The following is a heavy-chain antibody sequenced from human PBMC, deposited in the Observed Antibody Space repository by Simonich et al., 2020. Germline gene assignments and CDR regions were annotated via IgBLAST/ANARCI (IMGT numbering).Heavy chain of an antibody. D-gene: IGHD2-2*01. J-gene: IGHJ5*02. CDR3: ARARYCSSTSCYNWFDP. CDR1: GYTFTSYD. V-gene: IGHV1-8*03. Sequence: QVQLVQSGAEVKKPGASVKVSCKASGYTFTSYDINWVRQATGQGLECMGWVNPTSGNTGYAQKFQGRVTTTRNTTISTAYMELSSLRSEDTAVYYCARARYCSSTSCYNWFDPWGQGTLVTVSS. CDR2: VNPTSGNT.